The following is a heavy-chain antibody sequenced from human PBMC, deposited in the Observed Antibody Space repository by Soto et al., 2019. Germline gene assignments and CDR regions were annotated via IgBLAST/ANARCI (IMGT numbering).Heavy chain of an antibody. V-gene: IGHV1-3*01. CDR2: INAANGIT. Sequence: QVQLVQSGAEVKKPGASAKVSCKASGYIFPDYAIHWVRQAPGQRLEWMGWINAANGITKYSQKFQGRVTFTRDTSANTAYMEVTRLKSEDTALYFCARAASMLSSARRDYFYRDGLDVWGQGTTVTVSS. CDR1: GYIFPDYA. D-gene: IGHD2-8*01. CDR3: ARAASMLSSARRDYFYRDGLDV. J-gene: IGHJ6*02.